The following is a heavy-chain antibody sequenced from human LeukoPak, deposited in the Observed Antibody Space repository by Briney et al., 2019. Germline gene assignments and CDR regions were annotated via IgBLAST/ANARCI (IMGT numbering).Heavy chain of an antibody. Sequence: GGSLRLSCAASGFTFSSYGMHWVRQAPGKGLEWVAVISYDGSNKYHADSVKGRFTISRDNSKNTLYLQMNSLRAEDTAVYYCAKDRRRYYYGMDVWGQGTTVTVSS. V-gene: IGHV3-30*18. J-gene: IGHJ6*02. CDR1: GFTFSSYG. CDR3: AKDRRRYYYGMDV. CDR2: ISYDGSNK.